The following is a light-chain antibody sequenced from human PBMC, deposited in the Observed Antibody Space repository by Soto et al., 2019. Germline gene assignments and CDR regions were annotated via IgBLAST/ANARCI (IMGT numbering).Light chain of an antibody. CDR2: AAS. CDR1: QTILTY. CDR3: QQSYNTPWT. Sequence: DIQMTQSPFSLSASVGDIVTITCRASQTILTYLNWYQQKPGKAPKLLISAASTLQSGVPSRFSGVGSGTEFTLTISSLQPEDFATYHCQQSYNTPWTFGQGTKVEVK. V-gene: IGKV1-39*01. J-gene: IGKJ1*01.